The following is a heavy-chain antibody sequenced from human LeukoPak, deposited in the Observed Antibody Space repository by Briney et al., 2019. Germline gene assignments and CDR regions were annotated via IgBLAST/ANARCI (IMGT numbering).Heavy chain of an antibody. V-gene: IGHV4-34*01. CDR3: ARHKTGARAFDI. CDR1: GGSLNNYY. Sequence: SETLSLTCAVYGGSLNNYYWSWIRQPPGKGLEWIGEINHRGTTSYNPSLKSRVTISVDTSKNQFSLKLTSVTAADTAVFYCARHKTGARAFDIWGQGTMVTVSS. CDR2: INHRGTT. D-gene: IGHD3-10*01. J-gene: IGHJ3*02.